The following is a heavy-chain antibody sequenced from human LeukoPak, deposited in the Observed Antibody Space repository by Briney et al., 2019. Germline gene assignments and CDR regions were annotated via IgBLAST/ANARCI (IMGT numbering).Heavy chain of an antibody. Sequence: PGGSLRLSCAASGFTFSSYAMSWVRQAPGKGLEWVSTISNSDGTTYYADSVKGRFTISRDNSKNTLYLQMNSLTADDTAIYYCAKATGTLGNWGQGTLVTVSS. D-gene: IGHD1-1*01. CDR1: GFTFSSYA. J-gene: IGHJ4*02. CDR2: ISNSDGTT. CDR3: AKATGTLGN. V-gene: IGHV3-23*01.